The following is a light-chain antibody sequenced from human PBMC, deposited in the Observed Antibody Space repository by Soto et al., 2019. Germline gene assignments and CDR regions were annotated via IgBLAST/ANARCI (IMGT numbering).Light chain of an antibody. V-gene: IGLV1-40*01. J-gene: IGLJ2*01. CDR2: GNS. Sequence: QSVLTQPPSVSGAPGQRVTISCTGSSSNIGAGYDVHWYQQLPGTAPKLLIHGNSNRPSGVPDRFSGSKSGTSASLAITGLHAEDEADYYCQSYDSSLSGHVVFGGGTKVTVL. CDR1: SSNIGAGYD. CDR3: QSYDSSLSGHVV.